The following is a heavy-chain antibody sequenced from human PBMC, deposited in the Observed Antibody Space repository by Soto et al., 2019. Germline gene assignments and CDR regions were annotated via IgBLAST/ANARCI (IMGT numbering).Heavy chain of an antibody. J-gene: IGHJ6*02. Sequence: PGGSLRLSCAASGFAFISFAISFFRHSPVKWLEWVSTISGTGDNTYYADSVKVRFTISRDNSKNTVYLQMNSLRAEDTAVYYCAKKNYDSSGYSDVWGQGTTVTVSS. CDR2: ISGTGDNT. CDR1: GFAFISFA. CDR3: AKKNYDSSGYSDV. D-gene: IGHD3-22*01. V-gene: IGHV3-23*01.